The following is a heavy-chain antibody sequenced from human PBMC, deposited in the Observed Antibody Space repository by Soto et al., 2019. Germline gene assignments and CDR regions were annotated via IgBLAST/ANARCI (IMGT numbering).Heavy chain of an antibody. V-gene: IGHV1-69*06. Sequence: SVKVSCKASGGTFSSYAISWVRQAPGQGLEWMGGIIPIFGTANYAQKFQGRVTITADKSTSTAYMELSSLRSEDTAVYYCARGTIPPNWFDPWGQGTLVTVSS. CDR3: ARGTIPPNWFDP. CDR2: IIPIFGTA. J-gene: IGHJ5*02. D-gene: IGHD3-3*01. CDR1: GGTFSSYA.